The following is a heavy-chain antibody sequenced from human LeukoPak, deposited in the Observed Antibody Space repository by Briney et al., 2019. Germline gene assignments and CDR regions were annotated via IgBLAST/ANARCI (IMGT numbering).Heavy chain of an antibody. J-gene: IGHJ3*02. CDR3: ARQEGVVITTYAFDI. CDR2: IYNSGST. V-gene: IGHV4-59*08. D-gene: IGHD3-22*01. Sequence: SETLSLTCTVSGGSIGSYYWSWIRQPPGKGLEWIGYIYNSGSTNYSPSLKSRVSISVDTPKNQFSLKLSSVTAADTAVYYCARQEGVVITTYAFDIWGQGTMVTVSS. CDR1: GGSIGSYY.